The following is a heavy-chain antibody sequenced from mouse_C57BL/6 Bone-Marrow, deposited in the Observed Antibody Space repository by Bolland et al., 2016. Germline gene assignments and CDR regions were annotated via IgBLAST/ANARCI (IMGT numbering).Heavy chain of an antibody. V-gene: IGHV1-81*01. CDR3: ARSSSITTVVSMDC. D-gene: IGHD1-1*01. CDR2: RSGNT. J-gene: IGHJ4*01. Sequence: RSGNTYYNEKFKGKATLTADKSSSTAYMELRSLTSEDSAVYFCARSSSITTVVSMDCWGQGTS.